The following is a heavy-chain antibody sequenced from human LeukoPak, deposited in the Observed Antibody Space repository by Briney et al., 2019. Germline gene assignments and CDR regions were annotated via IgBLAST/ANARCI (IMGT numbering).Heavy chain of an antibody. CDR2: IYYSGST. V-gene: IGHV4-39*07. D-gene: IGHD3-22*01. CDR3: ARELTMIRAFDY. J-gene: IGHJ4*02. Sequence: SETLSLTCTVSGGSISSSSYYWGWIHQPPGKGLEWIGSIYYSGSTYYNPSLKSRVTISVDTSKNQFSLKLSSVTAADTAVYYCARELTMIRAFDYWGQGTLVTVSS. CDR1: GGSISSSSYY.